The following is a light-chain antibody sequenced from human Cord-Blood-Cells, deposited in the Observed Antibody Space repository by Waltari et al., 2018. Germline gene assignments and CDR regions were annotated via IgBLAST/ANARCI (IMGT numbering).Light chain of an antibody. V-gene: IGLV3-9*01. CDR3: QVWDSSTV. Sequence: SYELTQPLSVSVALGQTARITCGGNNIGSKNVHWYQQKPGQAPVLVIYRSSNRPSGTPERFSGSNSGNTATLTISRAQAGDEADYYCQVWDSSTVFGTGTKVTVL. CDR1: NIGSKN. CDR2: RSS. J-gene: IGLJ1*01.